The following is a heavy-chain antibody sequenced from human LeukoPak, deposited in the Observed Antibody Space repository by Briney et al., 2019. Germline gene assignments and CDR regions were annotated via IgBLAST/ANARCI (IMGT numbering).Heavy chain of an antibody. CDR3: ANDQIVGPDYFDY. Sequence: GGSLRLSCAASGFTFSSYAMTWVRQPPGKGLEWVSTISANGGTTYYADSVKGRFTISRDNSKNALYLQMNSLRAEDTAVYYCANDQIVGPDYFDYWGQGTLVTVSS. V-gene: IGHV3-23*01. D-gene: IGHD1-26*01. CDR2: ISANGGTT. J-gene: IGHJ4*02. CDR1: GFTFSSYA.